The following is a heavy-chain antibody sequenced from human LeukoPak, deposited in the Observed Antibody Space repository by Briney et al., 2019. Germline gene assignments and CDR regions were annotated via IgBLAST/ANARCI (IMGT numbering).Heavy chain of an antibody. CDR2: ISYRGST. J-gene: IGHJ4*02. V-gene: IGHV4-59*01. D-gene: IGHD6-19*01. Sequence: SETLSLTCTVSSGSISGYYWSWIRQPPGKGLEWVGYISYRGSTNYNPSLKSRVTISVDTSKNQFSLKLSSVTAADTAIYYCARDGRAGSLFAYWGQGTLVTVSS. CDR3: ARDGRAGSLFAY. CDR1: SGSISGYY.